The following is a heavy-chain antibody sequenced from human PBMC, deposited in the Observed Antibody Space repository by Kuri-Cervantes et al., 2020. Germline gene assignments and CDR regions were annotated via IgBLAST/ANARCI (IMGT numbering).Heavy chain of an antibody. CDR1: GFTFDDYA. CDR2: IHSGGST. J-gene: IGHJ4*02. CDR3: ARNLGYFGSGSLSD. Sequence: GESLKISCAASGFTFDDYAMHWARQAPGKGLEWVSVIHSGGSTYYADSVKGRFTISRDNSKNTLYFQMNSLRPEDTAVYYCARNLGYFGSGSLSDWGQGTLVTVSS. D-gene: IGHD3-10*01. V-gene: IGHV3-53*01.